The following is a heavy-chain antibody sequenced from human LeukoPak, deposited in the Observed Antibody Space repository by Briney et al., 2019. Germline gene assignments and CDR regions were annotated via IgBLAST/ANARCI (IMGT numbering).Heavy chain of an antibody. CDR1: GFTFSSYA. Sequence: GGSLRLSCAASGFTFSSYAMSWVRQAPGKGLEWVSAISGSGGSTYYADSVKGRFTISRDNSKNTLYLQMNSLRAEDTVVYYCANGPFGELLPDYWGQGTLVTVSS. V-gene: IGHV3-23*01. J-gene: IGHJ4*02. D-gene: IGHD3-10*01. CDR2: ISGSGGST. CDR3: ANGPFGELLPDY.